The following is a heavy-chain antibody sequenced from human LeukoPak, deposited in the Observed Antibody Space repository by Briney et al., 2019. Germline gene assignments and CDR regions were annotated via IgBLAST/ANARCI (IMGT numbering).Heavy chain of an antibody. CDR1: GYTFRNYG. CDR2: INPNSGGT. V-gene: IGHV1-2*02. CDR3: ARDEMDYYGSGSYYYDY. J-gene: IGHJ4*02. Sequence: ASVKVSCKASGYTFRNYGISWVRQAPGQGLEWMGWINPNSGGTNYAQKFQGRVTMTRDTSISTAYMELSRLRSDDTAVYYCARDEMDYYGSGSYYYDYWGQGTLVTVSS. D-gene: IGHD3-10*01.